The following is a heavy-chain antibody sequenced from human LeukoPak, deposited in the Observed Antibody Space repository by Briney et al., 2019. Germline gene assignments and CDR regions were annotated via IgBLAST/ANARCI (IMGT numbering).Heavy chain of an antibody. CDR3: ARGFHRYSYGFGVYYFDY. J-gene: IGHJ4*02. Sequence: SETLSLTCAVYGGSFSGYYWSWLRQPPGKGLEWIGEINHSGSTNYNPSLTSRVTISVDTSKNQFSLKLSSVTAADTAVYYCARGFHRYSYGFGVYYFDYWGQGTLVTVSS. CDR2: INHSGST. V-gene: IGHV4-34*01. CDR1: GGSFSGYY. D-gene: IGHD5-18*01.